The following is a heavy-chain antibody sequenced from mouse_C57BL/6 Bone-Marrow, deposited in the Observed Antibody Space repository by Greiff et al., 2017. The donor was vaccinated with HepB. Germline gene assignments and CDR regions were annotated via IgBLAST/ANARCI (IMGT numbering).Heavy chain of an antibody. CDR2: INSDGGST. Sequence: EVHLVESGGGLVQPGESLKLSCESNEYEFPSHDMSWVRKTPEKRLELVAAINSDGGSTYYPDTMERRFIISRDNTKKTLYLQMSSLRSEDTALYYCARHGAYYGSSYGYFDVWGTGTTVTVSS. CDR3: ARHGAYYGSSYGYFDV. D-gene: IGHD1-1*01. J-gene: IGHJ1*03. CDR1: EYEFPSHD. V-gene: IGHV5-2*01.